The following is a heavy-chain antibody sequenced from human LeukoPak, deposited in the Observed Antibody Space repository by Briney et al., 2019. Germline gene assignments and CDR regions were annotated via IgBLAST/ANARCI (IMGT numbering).Heavy chain of an antibody. V-gene: IGHV4-34*01. CDR3: ARGFGSGREYYFDY. CDR2: INHSGST. J-gene: IGHJ4*02. Sequence: PSETLSLTCAVSGGSFIGYYWSWIRQPPGKGLEWIGEINHSGSTNYNPSLKSRVTISVDTSKNQFSLKLSSVTAADTAVYYCARGFGSGREYYFDYWGQGTLVTVSS. D-gene: IGHD3-10*01. CDR1: GGSFIGYY.